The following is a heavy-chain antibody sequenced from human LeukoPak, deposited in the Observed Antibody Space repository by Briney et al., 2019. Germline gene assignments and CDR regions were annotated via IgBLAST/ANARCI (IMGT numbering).Heavy chain of an antibody. V-gene: IGHV3-21*01. J-gene: IGHJ3*02. Sequence: GGSLRLSCAASGFTFSSYSMNWVRQAPGKGLEWVSSISSSSYIYYADSVKGRFTISRDNAKNSLYLQMNSLRAEDTAVYYCARVVVVGATWDAFDIWGQGTMVTVSS. D-gene: IGHD1-26*01. CDR3: ARVVVVGATWDAFDI. CDR1: GFTFSSYS. CDR2: ISSSSYI.